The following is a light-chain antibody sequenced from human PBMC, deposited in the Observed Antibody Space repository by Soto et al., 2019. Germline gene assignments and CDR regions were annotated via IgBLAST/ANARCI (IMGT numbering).Light chain of an antibody. CDR1: QSVGRNY. CDR2: DAS. J-gene: IGKJ4*01. V-gene: IGKV3-20*01. Sequence: EMVLTQSPGTLSVSPGERATLSCRASQSVGRNYLAWYQQKPGQAPRLLIYDASSRATGIPDRFSGSGSGTAFTLPISRLEPEDCALYYCQQYASSPLTFGGGTKVETK. CDR3: QQYASSPLT.